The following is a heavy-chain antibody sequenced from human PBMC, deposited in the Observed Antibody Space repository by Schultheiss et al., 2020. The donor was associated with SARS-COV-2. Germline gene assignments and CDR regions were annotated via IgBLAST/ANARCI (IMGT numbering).Heavy chain of an antibody. Sequence: SETLSLTCAVYGVSFSGYYWSWIRQPPGKGLEWIGEINHSGSTNYNPSLKSRVTISVDTSKNQFSLKLSSVTAADTAVYYCARDRRGQLSGSYCYYYGMDVWGQGTTVTVSS. V-gene: IGHV4-34*01. CDR2: INHSGST. D-gene: IGHD5-18*01. J-gene: IGHJ6*02. CDR3: ARDRRGQLSGSYCYYYGMDV. CDR1: GVSFSGYY.